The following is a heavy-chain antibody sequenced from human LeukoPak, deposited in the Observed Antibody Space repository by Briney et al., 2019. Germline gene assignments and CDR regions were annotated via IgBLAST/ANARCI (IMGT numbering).Heavy chain of an antibody. Sequence: PSETLSLTCAVSGGSISSGGYSWSWIRQPPGKGLEWIGYIYHSGSTYYNPSLKSRVTISVDTSKNQFSLKLSSVTAADTAVYYCARDELPNFDYWGQGTLVTVSS. J-gene: IGHJ4*02. D-gene: IGHD1-26*01. CDR2: IYHSGST. CDR1: GGSISSGGYS. V-gene: IGHV4-30-2*01. CDR3: ARDELPNFDY.